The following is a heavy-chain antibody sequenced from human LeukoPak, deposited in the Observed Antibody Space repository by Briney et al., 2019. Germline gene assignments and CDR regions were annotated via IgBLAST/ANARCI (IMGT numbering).Heavy chain of an antibody. CDR2: IASDGSSA. V-gene: IGHV3-74*01. CDR3: TRGRPHGNDY. Sequence: GGSLRLSCAASGFTFSSYWMNWVRQAPGKGLVWVSRIASDGSSATYADSVKGRFSISRDNAKNTLYLQMNSLRVEDTAVYYCTRGRPHGNDYWGQGTLVTVSS. CDR1: GFTFSSYW. J-gene: IGHJ4*02. D-gene: IGHD4-23*01.